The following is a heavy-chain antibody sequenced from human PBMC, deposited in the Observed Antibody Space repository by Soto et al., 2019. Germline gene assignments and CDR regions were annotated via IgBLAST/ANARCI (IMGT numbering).Heavy chain of an antibody. J-gene: IGHJ4*02. D-gene: IGHD1-1*01. V-gene: IGHV4-34*01. CDR1: GQSFSGNS. Sequence: QVQLQQWGAGLVKPSETLSLSCAVYGQSFSGNSWAWIRQPQGKGLAWIGEINESGSTYYNPYLKSRVTLSTGTCNNQFSLKLRSVSAADTAAYFCARGSGIVAIPGELEDVHYYYWGQGTLVNASS. CDR2: INESGST. CDR3: ARGSGIVAIPGELEDVHYYY.